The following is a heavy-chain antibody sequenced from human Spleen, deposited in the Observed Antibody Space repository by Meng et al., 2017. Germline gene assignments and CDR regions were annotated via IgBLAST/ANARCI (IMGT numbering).Heavy chain of an antibody. J-gene: IGHJ4*02. Sequence: VRLVQSGGEGKKPGSSVKVSCKASGGTFTSSDINWVRQATGQGLEWMGRINPNIGDTNYAQSFQGRVTMTRDTSTNTVLMELTSLRSDDTGVYYCARLALDPQFTSDYWGQGTLVTVSS. CDR3: ARLALDPQFTSDY. D-gene: IGHD1-1*01. V-gene: IGHV1-2*05. CDR1: GGTFTSSD. CDR2: INPNIGDT.